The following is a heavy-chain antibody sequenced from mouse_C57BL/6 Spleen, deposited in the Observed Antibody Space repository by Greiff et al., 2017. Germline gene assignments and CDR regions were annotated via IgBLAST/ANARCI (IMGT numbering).Heavy chain of an antibody. J-gene: IGHJ2*01. CDR1: GYTFTSYW. CDR2: IYPSDSET. CDR3: TRRSATPLYFDY. Sequence: QVQLQQPGAELVRPGSSVKLSCKASGYTFTSYWMDWVKQRPGQGLEWIGNIYPSDSETHYNQKFKDKATLAEDKSSSTAYMQISSLTAEDSAVYYCTRRSATPLYFDYWGQGTTLTVSA. D-gene: IGHD1-1*01. V-gene: IGHV1-61*01.